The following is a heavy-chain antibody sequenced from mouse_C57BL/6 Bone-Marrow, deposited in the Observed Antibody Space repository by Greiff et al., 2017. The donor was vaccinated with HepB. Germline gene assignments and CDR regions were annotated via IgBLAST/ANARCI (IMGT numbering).Heavy chain of an antibody. Sequence: QVQLKQSGPELVKPGASVKISCKASGYAFSSSWMNWVKQRPGKGLEWIGRIYPGDGDTNYNGKFKGKATLTADKSSSTAYMQLSSLTSEDSAVYFCARTLPYYAMDYWGQGTSVTVSS. CDR3: ARTLPYYAMDY. V-gene: IGHV1-82*01. CDR2: IYPGDGDT. CDR1: GYAFSSSW. J-gene: IGHJ4*01.